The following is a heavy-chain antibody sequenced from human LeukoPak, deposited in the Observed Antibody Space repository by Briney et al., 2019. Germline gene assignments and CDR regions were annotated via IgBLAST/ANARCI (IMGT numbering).Heavy chain of an antibody. V-gene: IGHV4-4*07. D-gene: IGHD2-2*01. Sequence: SETLSLICTVSGGSISSYYWGWIRQPAGKGLEWIGRIYTSGSTNYNPSLKSRVTMSVDTSKNQFSLKLSSVTAADTAVYYCARDGLLGYCSSTSCVTYGMDVWGQGTTVTVSS. CDR3: ARDGLLGYCSSTSCVTYGMDV. CDR2: IYTSGST. J-gene: IGHJ6*02. CDR1: GGSISSYY.